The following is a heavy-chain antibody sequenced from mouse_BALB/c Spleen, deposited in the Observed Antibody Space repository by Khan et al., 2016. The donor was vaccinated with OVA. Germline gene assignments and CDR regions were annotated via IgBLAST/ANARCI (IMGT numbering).Heavy chain of an antibody. CDR3: ARIYGSDFDY. V-gene: IGHV1-20*02. D-gene: IGHD1-1*01. CDR2: INPHIGET. J-gene: IGHJ2*01. Sequence: VQLKQSGPELVKPGASVKISCKASGYSFTGYFMNWVMQSHGKSLEWIGRINPHIGETFYNQKFKGKATLTVDESSRTAHMELRSLASEDSAFYDWARIYGSDFDYWGQGTTLTVAS. CDR1: GYSFTGYF.